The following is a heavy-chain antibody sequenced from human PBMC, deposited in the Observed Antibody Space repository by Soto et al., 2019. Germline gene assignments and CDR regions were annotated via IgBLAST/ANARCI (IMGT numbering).Heavy chain of an antibody. D-gene: IGHD3-3*02. CDR3: AREVIAPTRTIRWFEP. J-gene: IGHJ5*02. CDR1: GFTFSRHW. V-gene: IGHV3-74*03. Sequence: PGGSLRLSCAASGFTFSRHWMHWVRQTPGKGPVWVSRINDDGSSTKYAYSVKGRFTIARDNAKNTVFLQMSSLRAEDTAVYYCAREVIAPTRTIRWFEPCGQGTPVTASS. CDR2: INDDGSST.